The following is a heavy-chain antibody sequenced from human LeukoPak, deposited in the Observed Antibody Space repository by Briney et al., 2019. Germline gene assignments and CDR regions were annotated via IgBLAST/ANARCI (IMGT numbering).Heavy chain of an antibody. CDR2: INHSGST. V-gene: IGHV4-34*01. Sequence: PSETLSHTCAVSGGSFRGYYWSGIRQPPGKGLEWIGEINHSGSTNYNPSLKSRVTISVDTSKNQVSLKLSSVTAADTAGYYCASGRGWLRLRANYFDYWGQGTLVTVSS. J-gene: IGHJ4*02. CDR3: ASGRGWLRLRANYFDY. D-gene: IGHD5-12*01. CDR1: GGSFRGYY.